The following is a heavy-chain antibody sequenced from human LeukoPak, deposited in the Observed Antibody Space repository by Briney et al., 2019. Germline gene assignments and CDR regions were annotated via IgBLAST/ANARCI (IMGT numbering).Heavy chain of an antibody. CDR1: GGSISSYY. J-gene: IGHJ5*02. CDR3: ARLRGSSYPFDP. CDR2: IYYSGST. V-gene: IGHV4-59*08. D-gene: IGHD6-13*01. Sequence: KPSETLSLTCTVSGGSISSYYWSWIRQPPGKGLEWIGYIYYSGSTNYNPSLKSRVTISVDTSKNQFSLKLSSVTAADTAVYYCARLRGSSYPFDPWGQGTLVTVSS.